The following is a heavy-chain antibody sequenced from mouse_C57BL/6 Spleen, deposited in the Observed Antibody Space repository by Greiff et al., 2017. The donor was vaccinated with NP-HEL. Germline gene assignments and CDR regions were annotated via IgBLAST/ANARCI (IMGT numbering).Heavy chain of an antibody. Sequence: QVQLKQPGAELVKPGASVKMSCKASGYTFTSYWITWVKQRPGQGLEWIGDIYPGSGSTNYNEKFKSKATLTVDTSSSTAYMQLSSLTSEDSAVYYCAGGGYYDYYYAMDYWGQGTSVTVSS. J-gene: IGHJ4*01. CDR2: IYPGSGST. V-gene: IGHV1-55*01. CDR1: GYTFTSYW. D-gene: IGHD2-3*01. CDR3: AGGGYYDYYYAMDY.